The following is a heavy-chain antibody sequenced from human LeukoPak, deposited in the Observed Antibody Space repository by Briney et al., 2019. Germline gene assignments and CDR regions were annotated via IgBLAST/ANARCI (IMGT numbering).Heavy chain of an antibody. CDR3: ARDYYDTSGYFYGSNY. CDR1: GFTFSSYG. J-gene: IGHJ4*02. Sequence: GGSLRLSCAASGFTFSSYGMHWVRQAPGKGLEWVAVISYDGSNKYYADSVKGRFTISRDNSKNTLYLQMNSLRAEDTAVYYCARDYYDTSGYFYGSNYWGQGTLVTVSS. V-gene: IGHV3-30*03. CDR2: ISYDGSNK. D-gene: IGHD3-22*01.